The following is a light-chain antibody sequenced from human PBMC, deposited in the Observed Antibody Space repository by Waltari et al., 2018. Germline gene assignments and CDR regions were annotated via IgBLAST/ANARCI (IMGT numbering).Light chain of an antibody. V-gene: IGLV2-14*03. CDR3: SSYTSSSTYWV. J-gene: IGLJ3*02. CDR1: RSDVGGYNS. Sequence: QSALTQPASVSGSPGQSITISCTGTRSDVGGYNSVSWYQHHPGKTPKLMIYDVSKRPSGVSNRFSGSKSGNTASLTISGLQAEDEADYYCSSYTSSSTYWVFGGGTKLTVL. CDR2: DVS.